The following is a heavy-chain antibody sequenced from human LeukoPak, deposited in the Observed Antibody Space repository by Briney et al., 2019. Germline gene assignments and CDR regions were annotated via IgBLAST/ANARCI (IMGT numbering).Heavy chain of an antibody. CDR2: IWYDGSNK. CDR3: ARRSYYYGRSFDY. Sequence: PGGSLRLSCAASGFTFSSYGMHWVRQAPGKGLEWVAVIWYDGSNKYYADSVKGRFTISRDNSKNTLYLQMNSLRAEDTAVYYCARRSYYYGRSFDYWGQGTLVTVSS. J-gene: IGHJ4*02. V-gene: IGHV3-33*01. D-gene: IGHD3-10*01. CDR1: GFTFSSYG.